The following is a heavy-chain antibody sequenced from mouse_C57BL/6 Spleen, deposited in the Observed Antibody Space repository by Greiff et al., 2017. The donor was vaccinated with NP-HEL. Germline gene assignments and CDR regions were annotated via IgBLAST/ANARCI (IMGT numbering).Heavy chain of an antibody. V-gene: IGHV1-80*01. D-gene: IGHD2-4*01. CDR2: IYPGDGDT. CDR1: GYAFSSYW. CDR3: AREVYDYGFDY. J-gene: IGHJ2*01. Sequence: QVQLKQSGAELVKPGASVKISCKASGYAFSSYWMNWVKQRPGKGLEWIGQIYPGDGDTNYNGKFKGKATLTADKSSSTAYMQLSSLTSEDSAVYFCAREVYDYGFDYWGQSTTLTVSS.